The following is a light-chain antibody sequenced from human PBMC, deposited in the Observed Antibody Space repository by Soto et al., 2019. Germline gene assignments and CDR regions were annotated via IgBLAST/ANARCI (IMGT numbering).Light chain of an antibody. J-gene: IGLJ1*01. CDR2: GNT. CDR1: TSNIGGST. CDR3: ATWNDGVFV. Sequence: QSVLTQRPSASGTPGQRVTISCSGSTSNIGGSTVSWYQQFPGAAPKLLIYGNTQRPLGVPVRFSASKSDTSASLAISGLQSEDEADYYCATWNDGVFVFEIGTKVTVL. V-gene: IGLV1-44*01.